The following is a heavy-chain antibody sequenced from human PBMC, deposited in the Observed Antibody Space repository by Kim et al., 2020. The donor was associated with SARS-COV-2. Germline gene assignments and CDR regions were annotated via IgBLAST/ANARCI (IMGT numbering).Heavy chain of an antibody. D-gene: IGHD6-19*01. CDR3: AKSLDPSVYSSTDY. CDR1: GFTFSSYA. Sequence: GGSLRLSCAASGFTFSSYAMSWVRQAPGKGLEWVSVISGSGDSTFYADSVKGRFTISRDNSKNTLYLQMNSLRAEDTAVYYCAKSLDPSVYSSTDYWGQGTLVTVSS. V-gene: IGHV3-23*01. CDR2: ISGSGDST. J-gene: IGHJ4*02.